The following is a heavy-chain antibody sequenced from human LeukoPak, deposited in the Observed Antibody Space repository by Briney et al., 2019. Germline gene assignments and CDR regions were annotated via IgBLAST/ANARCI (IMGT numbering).Heavy chain of an antibody. J-gene: IGHJ4*02. V-gene: IGHV3-23*01. D-gene: IGHD3-9*01. CDR2: VSGNGGRS. CDR1: GFTFSTYA. CDR3: AKGVSGHYDILTGNDD. Sequence: GGSLRLSCAASGFTFSTYAMSWVRQAPGKGLEWVSGVSGNGGRSDYADSVKGRFTISRDNSKNSLFLQMNSLSSKDTAVYYCAKGVSGHYDILTGNDDWGQGTLVTVSS.